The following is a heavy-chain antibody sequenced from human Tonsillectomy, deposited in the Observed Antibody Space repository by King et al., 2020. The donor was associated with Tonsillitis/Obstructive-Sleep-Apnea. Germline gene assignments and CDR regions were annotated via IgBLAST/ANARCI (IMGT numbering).Heavy chain of an antibody. CDR1: GYSFTSYW. CDR3: ARGDRSTSTAMWTSYFDY. D-gene: IGHD2-2*01. V-gene: IGHV5-51*03. CDR2: IYPGDSDT. J-gene: IGHJ4*02. Sequence: VQLVQSGAEVKKPGESLKISCKGSGYSFTSYWIGCVRQMPGKGLEWMGIIYPGDSDTRYSPSFQGQVTISADKSISTAYLQWSSLKASDTAMYYCARGDRSTSTAMWTSYFDYWGQGTLVTVSS.